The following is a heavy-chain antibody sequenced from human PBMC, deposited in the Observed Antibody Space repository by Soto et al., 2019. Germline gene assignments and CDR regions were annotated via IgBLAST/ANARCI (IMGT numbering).Heavy chain of an antibody. D-gene: IGHD6-19*01. V-gene: IGHV3-30-3*01. CDR3: ARDAVAGTFTPRYGMDV. J-gene: IGHJ6*02. CDR1: GFTFSSFA. Sequence: QVQLVESGGGVVQPGTSLRLSCAASGFTFSSFAMHWVRQGPGKGLEWVVVVSYDESNRYYADSVKGRFTISRDNSKNTLYLQMHSLRAEDTAVYYCARDAVAGTFTPRYGMDVWGQGTTVTVSS. CDR2: VSYDESNR.